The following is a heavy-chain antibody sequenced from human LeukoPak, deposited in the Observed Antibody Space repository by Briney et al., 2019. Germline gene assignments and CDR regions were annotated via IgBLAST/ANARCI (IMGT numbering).Heavy chain of an antibody. V-gene: IGHV3-30*02. Sequence: PGGSLRLSCAASGFTFSSYGMHWVRQAPGKGLEWVAFIRYDGSNRYYADSVKGRFTISRDNSKNTLYLQMNSLRAEDTAVYYRAKDRGSSWYGSFDYWGQGTLVTVSS. J-gene: IGHJ4*02. CDR1: GFTFSSYG. CDR3: AKDRGSSWYGSFDY. D-gene: IGHD6-13*01. CDR2: IRYDGSNR.